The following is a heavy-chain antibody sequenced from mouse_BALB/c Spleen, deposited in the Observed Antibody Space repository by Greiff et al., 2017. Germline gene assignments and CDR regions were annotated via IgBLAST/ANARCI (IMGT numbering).Heavy chain of an antibody. Sequence: EVKLVESGAELVKPGASVKLSCTASGFNIKDTYMHWVKQRPEQGLEWIGRIDPANGNTKYDPKFQGKATITADTSSNTAYLQLSSLTSEDTAVYYCATYYGSSYGAYWGQGTLVTVSA. CDR3: ATYYGSSYGAY. D-gene: IGHD1-1*01. V-gene: IGHV14-3*02. CDR1: GFNIKDTY. CDR2: IDPANGNT. J-gene: IGHJ3*01.